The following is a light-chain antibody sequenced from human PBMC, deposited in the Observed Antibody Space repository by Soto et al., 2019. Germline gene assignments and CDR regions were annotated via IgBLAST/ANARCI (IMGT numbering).Light chain of an antibody. J-gene: IGKJ4*01. CDR3: QQRGNGPPVLT. V-gene: IGKV3-11*01. CDR1: QTVSSY. Sequence: EIVLTQSPATLSLSPGERATLSCRASQTVSSYLAWYQQRPGQAPRLVMYDVSNRATGIPARFSGSGSGTDFTLTISGLEPEDFAVYYCQQRGNGPPVLTFGGGTKVEI. CDR2: DVS.